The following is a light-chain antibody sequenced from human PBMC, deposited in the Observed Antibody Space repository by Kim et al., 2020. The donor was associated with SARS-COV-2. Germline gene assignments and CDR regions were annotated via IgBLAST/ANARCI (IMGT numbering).Light chain of an antibody. V-gene: IGLV1-44*01. CDR3: AVWDDSLKQGV. CDR2: SNN. Sequence: ELTQPPSASGTPGQGVTISCSGGRPNIGSNNVVWYQQLPGAAPNLLIYSNNQRPSGIPDRFSGSRSGTSASLAISGLQSGDEADYYCAVWDDSLKQGVFGGGTQLTVL. CDR1: RPNIGSNN. J-gene: IGLJ3*02.